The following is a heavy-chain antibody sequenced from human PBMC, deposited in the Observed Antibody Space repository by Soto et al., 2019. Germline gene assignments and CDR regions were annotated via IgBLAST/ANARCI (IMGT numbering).Heavy chain of an antibody. CDR2: IYPGDSDT. CDR3: ARLVPLECYDFDM. D-gene: IGHD3-3*01. Sequence: PGESLQISCKASGDSFTNYWFSWVRQMPGKGLEWMGIIYPGDSDTRYSPSFQGQVTISADKSTTTAYLQWSSLRASDTAMYYCARLVPLECYDFDMWCQGTMVTVS. V-gene: IGHV5-51*01. CDR1: GDSFTNYW. J-gene: IGHJ3*02.